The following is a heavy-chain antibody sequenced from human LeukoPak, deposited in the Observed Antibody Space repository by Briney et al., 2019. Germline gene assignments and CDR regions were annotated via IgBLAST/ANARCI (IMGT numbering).Heavy chain of an antibody. D-gene: IGHD3-3*01. J-gene: IGHJ4*02. CDR3: AREGRWSYDFWSGYSRAKYYFDY. CDR1: GGSISSSSYY. V-gene: IGHV4-39*02. Sequence: SETLSLTCTVSGGSISSSSYYWGWIRQPPGKGLEWIGSIYYSGSTYYNPSLKSRVTISVDTSKNQFSLKLSSVTAADTAVYYCAREGRWSYDFWSGYSRAKYYFDYWGQGTLVTVSS. CDR2: IYYSGST.